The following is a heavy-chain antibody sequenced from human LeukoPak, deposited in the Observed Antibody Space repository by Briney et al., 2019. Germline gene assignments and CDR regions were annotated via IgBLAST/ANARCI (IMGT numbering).Heavy chain of an antibody. CDR2: IYYSGST. J-gene: IGHJ4*02. D-gene: IGHD1-26*01. V-gene: IGHV4-39*02. Sequence: SETLSLTCTVSGGSISSSSYYWGWIRQPPGKGLEWIGSIYYSGSTYYNPSLTSRVTISVDTSKNQFSLKLSSVTAADTAVYYCAREQWEPHRPFDYWGQGTLVTVFS. CDR1: GGSISSSSYY. CDR3: AREQWEPHRPFDY.